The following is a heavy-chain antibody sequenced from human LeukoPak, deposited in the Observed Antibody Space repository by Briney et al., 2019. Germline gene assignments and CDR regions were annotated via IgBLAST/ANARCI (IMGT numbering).Heavy chain of an antibody. CDR3: ARAQYYYYYYMDV. CDR2: IYYSGST. J-gene: IGHJ6*03. V-gene: IGHV4-59*01. CDR1: GGSISSYY. Sequence: SETPSLTCTVSGGSISSYYWSWIRQPPGKGLEWIGYIYYSGSTNYNPSLKSRVTISVDTSKNQFSLKLSSVTAADTAVYYCARAQYYYYYYMDVWGKGTTVTVSS.